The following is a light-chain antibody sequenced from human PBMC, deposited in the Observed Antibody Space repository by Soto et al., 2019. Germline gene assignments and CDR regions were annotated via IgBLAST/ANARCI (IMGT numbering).Light chain of an antibody. CDR1: QSISRW. J-gene: IGKJ5*01. CDR3: QQSYSTPPIT. Sequence: DIQMTQSPSSLSASVGDRVTITCRASQSISRWVAWFQRKPGKAPKFLIYDASSLESGVPSRFSGSGSGTEFTLTISSLQPEDFATYYCQQSYSTPPITFGQGTRLEIK. V-gene: IGKV1-5*01. CDR2: DAS.